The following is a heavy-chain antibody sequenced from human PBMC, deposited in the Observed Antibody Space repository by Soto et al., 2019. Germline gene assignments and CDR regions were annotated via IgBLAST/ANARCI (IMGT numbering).Heavy chain of an antibody. CDR1: GITLESYW. V-gene: IGHV3-74*01. J-gene: IGHJ5*01. CDR3: ARSIGRGFDT. CDR2: ISGEGNIT. Sequence: EVRLVASGGGLVQPGGSLRLSCAVSGITLESYWMHWVRHSPGKGLVWVAGISGEGNITYYACSVGGRFTMSVYNARDPVFMQLERLRAEDTSVYYWARSIGRGFDTWGQGPLVIVSS. D-gene: IGHD1-26*01.